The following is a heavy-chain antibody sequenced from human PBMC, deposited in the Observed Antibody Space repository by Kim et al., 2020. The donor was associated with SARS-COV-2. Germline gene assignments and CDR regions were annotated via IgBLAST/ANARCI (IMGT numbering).Heavy chain of an antibody. Sequence: ASLKLSCKASGYTFTSYAMHWVRQAPGQRLEWMGWINAGNGNTKYSQKFQGRVTITRDTSASTAYMELSSLRSEDTAVYYCARGEGSSSWYYWYFDLWGRGTLVTVAS. CDR2: INAGNGNT. CDR3: ARGEGSSSWYYWYFDL. V-gene: IGHV1-3*01. J-gene: IGHJ2*01. D-gene: IGHD6-13*01. CDR1: GYTFTSYA.